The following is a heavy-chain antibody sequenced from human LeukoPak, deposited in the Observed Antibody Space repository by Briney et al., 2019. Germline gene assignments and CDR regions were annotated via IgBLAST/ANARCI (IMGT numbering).Heavy chain of an antibody. CDR3: ARVTRCSSGWYPFDY. D-gene: IGHD6-19*01. CDR2: IYYSGST. V-gene: IGHV4-59*01. CDR1: GGSISSYY. J-gene: IGHJ4*02. Sequence: VKPSETLSLTCTVSGGSISSYYWSWIRQPPGKGLEWIGYIYYSGSTNYNPSLKSRVTISVDTSKNQFSLKLSSVTAADTAVYYCARVTRCSSGWYPFDYWGQGTLVTVSS.